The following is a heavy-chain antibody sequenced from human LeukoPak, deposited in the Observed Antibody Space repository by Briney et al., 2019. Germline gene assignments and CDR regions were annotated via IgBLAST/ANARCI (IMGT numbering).Heavy chain of an antibody. CDR1: GFSLTTSGMR. Sequence: SGPALVKPTQTLTLTCTFSGFSLTTSGMRVSWIRQPPGKALEWLARIDWNDAKFYSTSLKTRLTISKDTSKTQVVLTMTNMDPVDTATYYCARIPYGDRGDYFDSWGQGTLVTVSS. D-gene: IGHD4-17*01. J-gene: IGHJ4*02. V-gene: IGHV2-70*04. CDR2: IDWNDAK. CDR3: ARIPYGDRGDYFDS.